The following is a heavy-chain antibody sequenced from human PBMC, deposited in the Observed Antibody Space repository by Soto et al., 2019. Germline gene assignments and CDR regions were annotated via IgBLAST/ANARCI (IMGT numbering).Heavy chain of an antibody. CDR2: IYYSGST. V-gene: IGHV4-59*08. J-gene: IGHJ3*02. Sequence: QVQLQESGPGLVKPSETLSLTCTVSGGSISSYYWSWIRQPPGKGLEWIGYIYYSGSTNYNPSLKXRLTXSXYTSKNQFSLKLSSVTAADTAVYYCARQWGTDAFDIWGQGTMVTVSS. D-gene: IGHD1-1*01. CDR3: ARQWGTDAFDI. CDR1: GGSISSYY.